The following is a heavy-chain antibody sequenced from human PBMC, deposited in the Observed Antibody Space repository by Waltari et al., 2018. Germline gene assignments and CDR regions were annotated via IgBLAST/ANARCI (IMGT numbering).Heavy chain of an antibody. CDR3: AHRLRDYGDDPYFDY. J-gene: IGHJ4*02. D-gene: IGHD4-17*01. CDR2: IYWNEDK. Sequence: QITLKESGPTLVTPTQTLTLTCTFSGFSLSTSGVGVAWIRQPPGKDLEWLALIYWNEDKRYSPSLKSRLTITKDTSKNQVVLTMTNMDPVDTATYYCAHRLRDYGDDPYFDYWGQGTLVTVSS. CDR1: GFSLSTSGVG. V-gene: IGHV2-5*01.